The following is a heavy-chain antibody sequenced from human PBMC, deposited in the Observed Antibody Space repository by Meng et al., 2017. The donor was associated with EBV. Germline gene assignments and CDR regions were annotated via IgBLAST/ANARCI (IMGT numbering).Heavy chain of an antibody. V-gene: IGHV1-69*01. J-gene: IGHJ4*02. CDR2: LIPMSGAP. D-gene: IGHD3-10*01. CDR3: ASESGRGFTPDY. Sequence: QGEWRQSGAAWKNPGSSGKVLCRISGGHFRRDVVSWVRQAPGQGLEWMGGLIPMSGAPHYAQKFQDRVTIIADESTSTHSMELNNLRFEDTAMYYCASESGRGFTPDYWGQGTLVTVSS. CDR1: GGHFRRDV.